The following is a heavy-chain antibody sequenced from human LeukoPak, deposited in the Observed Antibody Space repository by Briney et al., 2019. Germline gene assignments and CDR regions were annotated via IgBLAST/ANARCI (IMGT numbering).Heavy chain of an antibody. V-gene: IGHV3-23*01. J-gene: IGHJ4*02. CDR3: ANSWQQWLVTEYYFDY. CDR2: ISGSGGTT. Sequence: GGSLRLSCAASRFTFSDYGMSWVRQAPGRGLEWVSAISGSGGTTYYADSVKGRFTISRDNSKNTLYLQMNSLRAEDTAVYYCANSWQQWLVTEYYFDYWGQGTLVTVSS. CDR1: RFTFSDYG. D-gene: IGHD6-19*01.